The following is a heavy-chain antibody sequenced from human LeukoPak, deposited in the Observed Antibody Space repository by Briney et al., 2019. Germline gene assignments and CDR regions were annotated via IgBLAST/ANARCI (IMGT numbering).Heavy chain of an antibody. V-gene: IGHV1-3*03. D-gene: IGHD3-22*01. CDR1: GYTFTSYA. J-gene: IGHJ4*02. CDR2: IHADNGDT. CDR3: ARATYYYDSSGYHSLSYFDY. Sequence: ASVKVSCKASGYTFTSYAMHWVRQAPGQRLEWMGWIHADNGDTKYSQEFQARVTISRDTSASTAYMELSSLRSEDMAVYHCARATYYYDSSGYHSLSYFDYWGQGTLVTVSS.